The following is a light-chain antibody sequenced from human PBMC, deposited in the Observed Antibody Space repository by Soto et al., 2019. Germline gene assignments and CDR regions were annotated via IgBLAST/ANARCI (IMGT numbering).Light chain of an antibody. CDR3: AAWDDSLDGVV. V-gene: IGLV1-44*01. CDR1: SSNIGINT. Sequence: QSVLTQPPSASGTPGQRVTISCSGSSSNIGINTVNWYQQLPGTAPNLLIYSNNQRPSGVPDRFSGSKSGTSASLAISGPQSEDEADYYCAAWDDSLDGVVFGGGTKLTVL. CDR2: SNN. J-gene: IGLJ3*02.